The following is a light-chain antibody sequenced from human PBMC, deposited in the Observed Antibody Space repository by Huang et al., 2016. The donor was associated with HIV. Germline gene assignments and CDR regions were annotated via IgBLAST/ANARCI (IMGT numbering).Light chain of an antibody. CDR2: RAS. J-gene: IGKJ1*01. V-gene: IGKV1-NL1*01. CDR3: QQFYGNPRT. Sequence: DIQMTQSPSSLSASVGDRVTITCRASQGISNSVPGYQQKAGKAPKLLLYRASRLQSGVPSRFSGSGSGTDYTLTISSLEPEDFATYYCQQFYGNPRTFGQGTKVEIK. CDR1: QGISNS.